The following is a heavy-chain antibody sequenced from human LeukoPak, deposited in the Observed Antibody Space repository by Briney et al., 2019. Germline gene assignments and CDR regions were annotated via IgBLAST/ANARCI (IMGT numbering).Heavy chain of an antibody. CDR3: ARDRSKDSSGYWDAFDI. Sequence: SSETLSLTCTVSGGSISSSSYYWGWIRQPPGKGLEWIGSIYYSGSTYYNPSLKSRVTISVDTSKNQFSLKLSSVTAADTAMYYCARDRSKDSSGYWDAFDIWGQGTMVTVSS. CDR1: GGSISSSSYY. CDR2: IYYSGST. V-gene: IGHV4-39*07. D-gene: IGHD3-22*01. J-gene: IGHJ3*02.